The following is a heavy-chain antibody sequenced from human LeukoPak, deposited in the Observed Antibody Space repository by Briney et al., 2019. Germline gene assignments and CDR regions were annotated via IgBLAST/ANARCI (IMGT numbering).Heavy chain of an antibody. J-gene: IGHJ4*02. V-gene: IGHV3-48*03. CDR3: AGERGGYGFY. Sequence: GGSLRLSCAGSGFTFSSYELNWVRQAPGKGLEWISYISSSGSTLYYADSVKGRFTIPRDDAKNSLYLQMNSLRGDDTAVYYCAGERGGYGFYWGQGTLVTVSS. CDR2: ISSSGSTL. CDR1: GFTFSSYE. D-gene: IGHD5-12*01.